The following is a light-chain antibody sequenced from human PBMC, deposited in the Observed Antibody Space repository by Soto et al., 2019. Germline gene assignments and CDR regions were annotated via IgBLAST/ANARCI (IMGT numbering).Light chain of an antibody. Sequence: EIVMTQSPATLSRSQVERATLSVRASQSVSNNYLAWYQQKPGQAPRLLIYAASSRATGIPDRFRGSGSGTDFTLTISRLEPEDFAVYYCQQYGSSPITFGQGTKVDIK. CDR2: AAS. CDR3: QQYGSSPIT. J-gene: IGKJ1*01. CDR1: QSVSNNY. V-gene: IGKV3-20*01.